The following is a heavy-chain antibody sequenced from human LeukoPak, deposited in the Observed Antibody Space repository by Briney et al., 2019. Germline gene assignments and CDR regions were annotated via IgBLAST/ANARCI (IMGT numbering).Heavy chain of an antibody. CDR3: ARLTWIHGAFDI. CDR2: ISDSGTT. CDR1: GGSISSGSYY. J-gene: IGHJ3*02. V-gene: IGHV4-61*10. D-gene: IGHD5-18*01. Sequence: PSETLSLTCTVSGGSISSGSYYWSWIRQSAGKGLEWIGRISDSGTTNYNPSLKSRVTISVDTSKNQFSLKLSSVTAADTAVYYCARLTWIHGAFDIWGQGTMVTVSS.